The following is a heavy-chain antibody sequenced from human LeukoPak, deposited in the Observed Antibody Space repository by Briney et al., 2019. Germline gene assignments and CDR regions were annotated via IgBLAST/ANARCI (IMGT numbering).Heavy chain of an antibody. D-gene: IGHD6-13*01. V-gene: IGHV3-21*01. Sequence: GGSLRLSCAASGFTFSSYSMDWVRQAPGKGLEWVSSISSSSSYKYYADSVKGRFTISRDNAKNSLYLQMNSLRAEDTAVYYCARASMGVSAAVLYYFDYWGQGTLVTVSS. CDR1: GFTFSSYS. CDR3: ARASMGVSAAVLYYFDY. CDR2: ISSSSSYK. J-gene: IGHJ4*02.